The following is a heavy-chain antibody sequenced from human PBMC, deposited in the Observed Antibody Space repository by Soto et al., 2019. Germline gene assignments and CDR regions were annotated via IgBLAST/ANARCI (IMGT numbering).Heavy chain of an antibody. CDR2: SSYDGRET. Sequence: PGGSLKLSYAASGFEFSSYGIHWVRQAPGKGLEWVAASSYDGRETFYADSAKGRFTVSKEMSKNTAFLQMNALRHEDTAVYFCARDSGWPILNFDNWGQGTPVTVSS. CDR1: GFEFSSYG. D-gene: IGHD3-10*01. CDR3: ARDSGWPILNFDN. J-gene: IGHJ4*02. V-gene: IGHV3-30*03.